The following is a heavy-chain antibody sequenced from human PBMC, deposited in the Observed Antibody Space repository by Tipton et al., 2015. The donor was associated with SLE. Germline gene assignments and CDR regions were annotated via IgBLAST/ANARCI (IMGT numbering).Heavy chain of an antibody. CDR1: GFTFSSSW. D-gene: IGHD3-10*02. CDR2: INSDGSST. V-gene: IGHV3-74*01. Sequence: SLRLSCAASGFTFSSSWMHWVRQAPGKGLVYVSRINSDGSSTTYADSVKGRFTLSRDNSKNTLYLQVNRLTTEDTAVYYCAKNVRDISAYSYGMDVWGQGTTVTVSS. CDR3: AKNVRDISAYSYGMDV. J-gene: IGHJ6*02.